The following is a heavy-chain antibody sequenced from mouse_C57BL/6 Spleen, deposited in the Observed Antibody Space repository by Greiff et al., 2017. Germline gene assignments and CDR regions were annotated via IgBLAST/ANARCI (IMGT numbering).Heavy chain of an antibody. Sequence: VPLQQSGAELVRPGASVKLSCTASGFNIKDDYMHWVKQRPEQGLEWIGWIDPENGDTEYASKFQGKATITADTSSNTAYLQLSSLTSEDTAVYYCTVSAMDYWGQGTSVTVSS. CDR1: GFNIKDDY. CDR3: TVSAMDY. J-gene: IGHJ4*01. V-gene: IGHV14-4*01. CDR2: IDPENGDT.